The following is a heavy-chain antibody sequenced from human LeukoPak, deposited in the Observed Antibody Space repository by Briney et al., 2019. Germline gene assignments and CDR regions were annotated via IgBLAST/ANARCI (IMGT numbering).Heavy chain of an antibody. CDR2: INPSGGNT. V-gene: IGHV1-46*01. CDR1: GYTFTSYF. CDR3: ARDRTHYYESSGYYSRWEY. D-gene: IGHD3-22*01. J-gene: IGHJ4*02. Sequence: ASVKVSCKASGYTFTSYFMYWVRQAPGQGLEWMELINPSGGNTRYAQKFQDRVTMTRDTSTSTVYMELSSLRSEDTAMYYCARDRTHYYESSGYYSRWEYWGQGTLITVSS.